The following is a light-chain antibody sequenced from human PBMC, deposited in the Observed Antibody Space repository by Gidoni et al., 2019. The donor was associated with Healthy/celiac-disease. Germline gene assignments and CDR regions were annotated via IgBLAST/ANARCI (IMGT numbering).Light chain of an antibody. CDR1: QSVSSY. V-gene: IGKV3-11*01. J-gene: IGKJ1*01. CDR2: DAS. CDR3: QLTWT. Sequence: EIVLTQSPATLSLSPGERATLSCRASQSVSSYLAWYQQKPGQAPRLLIYDASNRATGIPARLSGSGSGTDFTLTISSLEPEDFAVYYCQLTWTFGQGTKVEIK.